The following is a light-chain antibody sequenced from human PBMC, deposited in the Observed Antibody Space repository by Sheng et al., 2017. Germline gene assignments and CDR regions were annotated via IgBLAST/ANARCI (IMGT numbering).Light chain of an antibody. V-gene: IGLV2-14*03. J-gene: IGLJ2*01. CDR2: DVK. CDR1: SNDVGHYNY. CDR3: CSFSTTTRAVL. Sequence: QSALTQPASVSGSPGQSITISCTGTSNDVGHYNYVSWYQQFPDKAPKVIIYDVKYRPSGISHRFSGSKSGSTASLTISEVQAEDEANYFCCSFSTTTRAVLFGGGTRLTVL.